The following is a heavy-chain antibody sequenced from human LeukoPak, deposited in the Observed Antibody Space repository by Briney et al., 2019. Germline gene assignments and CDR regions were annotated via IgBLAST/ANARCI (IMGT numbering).Heavy chain of an antibody. CDR1: GFTFSSYE. V-gene: IGHV3-48*03. J-gene: IGHJ6*04. Sequence: GGPLRLSCAASGFTFSSYEMNWVRQATGEGLEWVSYISSSGSTIYYADSVKGRFTISRDNAKNSLYLQMNSLRAEDTAVYYCAELGITMIGGVWGKGTTVTISS. D-gene: IGHD3-10*02. CDR3: AELGITMIGGV. CDR2: ISSSGSTI.